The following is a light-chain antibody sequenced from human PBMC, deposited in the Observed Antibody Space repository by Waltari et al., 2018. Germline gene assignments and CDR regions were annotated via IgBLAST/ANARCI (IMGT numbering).Light chain of an antibody. Sequence: DIVMTQSPDSLAVSLGERATINCKSSQSVLYSSNNKNYLAWYQQKPGQPPKLLIYWASTRESWVPDRFSGSGSGTDFTLTISSLQAEDVAVYYCQQYYSTPPMYTFGQGPKLEI. J-gene: IGKJ2*01. CDR3: QQYYSTPPMYT. V-gene: IGKV4-1*01. CDR2: WAS. CDR1: QSVLYSSNNKNY.